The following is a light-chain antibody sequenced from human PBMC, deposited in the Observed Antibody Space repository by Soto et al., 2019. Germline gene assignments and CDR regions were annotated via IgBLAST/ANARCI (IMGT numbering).Light chain of an antibody. Sequence: IQMTQSPSSLSASVGDRVTITCRASQGIKNDLGWYQQKPGRAPKLLIYVASSLESGVPSRFSGNGSGTEFTLTISGLQPDDFASYYCQQYNSYSGMFGQGTKVDIK. V-gene: IGKV1-17*01. J-gene: IGKJ1*01. CDR1: QGIKND. CDR3: QQYNSYSGM. CDR2: VAS.